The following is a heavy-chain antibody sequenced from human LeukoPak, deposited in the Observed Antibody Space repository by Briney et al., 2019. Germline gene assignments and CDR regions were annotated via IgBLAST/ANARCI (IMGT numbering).Heavy chain of an antibody. V-gene: IGHV3-23*01. CDR1: GFSFGTYA. Sequence: GGSLRLSCAASGFSFGTYAMTWVRQAPGKGLEWVSAFSATGGSTQYAESVKGRFTISKDSTTDTLFLQINSLRAEDTAVYYCARCQIAAAGTGAFDVWGQGTMVTVSS. CDR2: FSATGGST. J-gene: IGHJ3*01. D-gene: IGHD6-13*01. CDR3: ARCQIAAAGTGAFDV.